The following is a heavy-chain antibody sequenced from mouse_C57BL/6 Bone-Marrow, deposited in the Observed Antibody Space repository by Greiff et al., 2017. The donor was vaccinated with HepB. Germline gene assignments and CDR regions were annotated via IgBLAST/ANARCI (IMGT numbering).Heavy chain of an antibody. CDR3: AFDYDWYFDV. J-gene: IGHJ1*03. CDR1: GFTFSDYY. D-gene: IGHD2-4*01. CDR2: ISNGGSST. Sequence: EVKLVESGGGLVQPGGSLKLSCAASGFTFSDYYMYWVRQTPEKRLEWVAYISNGGSSTYYPDTVKGRFTISRDNAKNTLYLQMSRLKSEDTAMYYCAFDYDWYFDVWGTGTTVTVSS. V-gene: IGHV5-12*01.